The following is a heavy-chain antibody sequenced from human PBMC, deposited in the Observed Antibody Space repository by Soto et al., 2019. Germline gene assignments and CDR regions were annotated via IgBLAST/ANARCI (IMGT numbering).Heavy chain of an antibody. J-gene: IGHJ6*02. CDR2: TYYRSKWYN. V-gene: IGHV6-1*01. D-gene: IGHD6-13*01. Sequence: PSRTLSLTCAISGDSVSSNTAAWKWIRQSPSRGLEWLGRTYYRSKWYNDYAVSVKSRITINPDTSKNEFSLQLNSVTPEDTAVYYCARNMRWGIAAAGNYGMDVWGQGTTVTVSS. CDR3: ARNMRWGIAAAGNYGMDV. CDR1: GDSVSSNTAA.